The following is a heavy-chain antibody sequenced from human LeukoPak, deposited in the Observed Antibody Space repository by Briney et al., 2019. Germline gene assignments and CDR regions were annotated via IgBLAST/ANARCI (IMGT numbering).Heavy chain of an antibody. J-gene: IGHJ5*02. V-gene: IGHV4-61*08. Sequence: SETLSLTCTVSGGSISSGDYYWSWIRQPPGKGLEWIGYIYYSGSTNYNPSLKSRVTISVDTSKNQFSLKLSSVTAADTAVYYCAREAASPGGWFDPWGQGTLVTVSS. CDR3: AREAASPGGWFDP. CDR2: IYYSGST. CDR1: GGSISSGDYY. D-gene: IGHD2-2*01.